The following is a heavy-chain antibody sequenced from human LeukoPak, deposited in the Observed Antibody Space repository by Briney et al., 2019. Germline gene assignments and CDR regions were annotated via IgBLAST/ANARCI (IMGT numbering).Heavy chain of an antibody. V-gene: IGHV4-39*01. CDR2: IYYSGST. CDR3: ASLAVAGLSEGY. D-gene: IGHD6-19*01. Sequence: SETLSLTCTASGGSISSDSYYWAWIRQPPGKGLEWIASIYYSGSTYYNPSLKSRVTISVDTSRNQFSLKLSSVTAADTAVHYCASLAVAGLSEGYWGQGTLVIVSS. J-gene: IGHJ4*02. CDR1: GGSISSDSYY.